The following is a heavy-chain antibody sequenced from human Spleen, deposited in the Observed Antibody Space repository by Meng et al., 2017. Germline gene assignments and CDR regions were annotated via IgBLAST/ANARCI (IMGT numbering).Heavy chain of an antibody. CDR2: INHSGST. CDR1: GGSFSGYY. V-gene: IGHV4-34*01. J-gene: IGHJ4*02. CDR3: ARGGVTTVTSFDS. D-gene: IGHD4-17*01. Sequence: QLQLQQWGAGLLKPSETLSLTCAVYGGSFSGYYWSWIRQPPGKGLEWIGEINHSGSTYYNPSLKSRVTISVDTSKDQFSLQLSSVTAADTAVYFCARGGVTTVTSFDSWGQGTLVTVSS.